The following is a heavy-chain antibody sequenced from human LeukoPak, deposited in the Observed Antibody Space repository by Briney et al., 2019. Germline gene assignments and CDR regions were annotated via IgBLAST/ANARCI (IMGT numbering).Heavy chain of an antibody. V-gene: IGHV3-7*01. CDR1: GLTFSNAW. J-gene: IGHJ4*02. CDR2: IKEDGTRD. CDR3: ARDTKAGYFDL. Sequence: GGSLRLSCAASGLTFSNAWMSWVRQAPGKGLEWVANIKEDGTRDYYVESMKGRFTISKDNAKNSLYLQVNSLRAEDTAVYYCARDTKAGYFDLWGQGTLVTVSS.